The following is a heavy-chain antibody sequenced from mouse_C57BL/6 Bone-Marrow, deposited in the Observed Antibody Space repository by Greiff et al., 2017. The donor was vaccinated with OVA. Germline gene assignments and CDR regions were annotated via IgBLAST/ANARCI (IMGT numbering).Heavy chain of an antibody. CDR3: ARSRFFDY. CDR1: GFTFTDYY. CDR2: IRNKANGYTT. V-gene: IGHV7-3*01. Sequence: EVKLVESGGGLVQPGGSLSLSCAASGFTFTDYYMSLVRQPPGKALEWLGFIRNKANGYTTEYSASVNGRFTISRDNSQSILYLQMNALRAEDSATYYCARSRFFDYWGQGTTLTVSS. J-gene: IGHJ2*01.